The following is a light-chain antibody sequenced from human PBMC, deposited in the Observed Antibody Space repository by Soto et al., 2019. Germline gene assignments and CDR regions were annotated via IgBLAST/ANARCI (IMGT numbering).Light chain of an antibody. CDR3: CSYVGDTTLV. CDR2: EDT. CDR1: GNYIESYNL. J-gene: IGLJ2*01. Sequence: QSVLTQPASVSGSPGQSITISCTGSGNYIESYNLISWYQQLPGKAPKLIIYEDTQRPSGVSHRFSASESGNTASLTISGLQAGDEADYYCCSYVGDTTLVFGGGTKLTVL. V-gene: IGLV2-23*01.